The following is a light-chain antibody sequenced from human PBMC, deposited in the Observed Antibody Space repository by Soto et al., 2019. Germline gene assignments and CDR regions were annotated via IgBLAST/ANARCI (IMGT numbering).Light chain of an antibody. CDR2: DAS. CDR1: QTVRNNY. Sequence: LLTQSPCTLSLSPGERATLSCRASQTVRNNYLAWYQQKPGQAPRLLIYDASSRATGIPARFSGSGSGTDFTLTISRLEHEDFAVYYCQQYGSSPPITFGQGTRLEIK. CDR3: QQYGSSPPIT. V-gene: IGKV3-20*01. J-gene: IGKJ5*01.